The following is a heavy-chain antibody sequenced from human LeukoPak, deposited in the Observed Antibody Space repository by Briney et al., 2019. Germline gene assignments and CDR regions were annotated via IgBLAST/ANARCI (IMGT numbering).Heavy chain of an antibody. CDR1: GGSISSSSYY. J-gene: IGHJ6*02. Sequence: SETLSFTCTVSGGSISSSSYYWGWIRQPPGKGLEWIGSIYYSGSTYYNPSLKSRVTISVDTSKNQFSLKLSSVTAADTAVYYCARHYSSGWYRGYYYYYYGMDVWGQGTTVTVSS. V-gene: IGHV4-39*01. CDR2: IYYSGST. CDR3: ARHYSSGWYRGYYYYYYGMDV. D-gene: IGHD6-19*01.